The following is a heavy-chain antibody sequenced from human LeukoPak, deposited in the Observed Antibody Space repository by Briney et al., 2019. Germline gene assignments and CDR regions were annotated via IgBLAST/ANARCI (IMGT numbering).Heavy chain of an antibody. D-gene: IGHD6-13*01. CDR2: IYTNGST. J-gene: IGHJ6*02. CDR3: ARDLWGKSAAGYYYYGMDV. V-gene: IGHV4-4*07. Sequence: SETLSLTCTVSGGSISSYYWSWIRQPAGRGLEWIGRIYTNGSTNYNPSLKSRVTMSVDTSKNQFSLKLSSVTAADTAVYYCARDLWGKSAAGYYYYGMDVWGQGTTVTVSS. CDR1: GGSISSYY.